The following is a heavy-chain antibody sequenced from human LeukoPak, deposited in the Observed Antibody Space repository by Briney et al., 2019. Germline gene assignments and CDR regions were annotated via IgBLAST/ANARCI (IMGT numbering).Heavy chain of an antibody. Sequence: GGSLRLSCATSGFTFSDYGIHWVRQAPGRGLEWVAVIWSDGSNKYYADSVKGRLTISRDNSKKTLYLQMNSLRVEDTAVYYCVRASGSFDYWGQGTLVTVSS. CDR1: GFTFSDYG. CDR3: VRASGSFDY. J-gene: IGHJ4*02. V-gene: IGHV3-33*01. D-gene: IGHD3-10*01. CDR2: IWSDGSNK.